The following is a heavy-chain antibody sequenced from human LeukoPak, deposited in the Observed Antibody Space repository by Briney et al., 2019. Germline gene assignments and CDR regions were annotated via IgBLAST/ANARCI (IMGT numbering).Heavy chain of an antibody. D-gene: IGHD3-22*01. J-gene: IGHJ4*02. Sequence: SETLSLTCTVSGGSISSGGYYWSWIRQHPGKGLEWIGYIYYSGSTYYNPSLKSRVTISVDTSKNQFSLKLSSVTAADTAVYYCARYYYDSSGSPRPSTYYFDYWGQGTLVTVSS. V-gene: IGHV4-31*03. CDR2: IYYSGST. CDR3: ARYYYDSSGSPRPSTYYFDY. CDR1: GGSISSGGYY.